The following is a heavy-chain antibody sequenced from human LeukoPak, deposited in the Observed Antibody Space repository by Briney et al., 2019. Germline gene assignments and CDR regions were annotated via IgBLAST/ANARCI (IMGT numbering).Heavy chain of an antibody. D-gene: IGHD6-13*01. Sequence: GGSLRLSCAASGFTFSDYYMSWIRQAPGKGLGWVSYISSSGSTIYYADSVKGRFTISRDNAKNSLYLQMNSLRAEDTAVYYCAREGSSSGRDYYGMDVWGQGTTVTVSS. CDR2: ISSSGSTI. J-gene: IGHJ6*02. V-gene: IGHV3-11*01. CDR3: AREGSSSGRDYYGMDV. CDR1: GFTFSDYY.